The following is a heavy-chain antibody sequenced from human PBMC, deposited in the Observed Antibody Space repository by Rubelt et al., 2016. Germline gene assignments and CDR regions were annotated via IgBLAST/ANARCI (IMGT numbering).Heavy chain of an antibody. J-gene: IGHJ4*02. CDR2: IWYDGSKE. V-gene: IGHV3-33*01. CDR3: ARDPVGTTVRHFDY. D-gene: IGHD1-26*01. Sequence: GLEWVAAIWYDGSKEYYGDSVKGRFTISRDNSKNTLYVEMNSLRADDTAVYYCARDPVGTTVRHFDYWGQGTLVTVSS.